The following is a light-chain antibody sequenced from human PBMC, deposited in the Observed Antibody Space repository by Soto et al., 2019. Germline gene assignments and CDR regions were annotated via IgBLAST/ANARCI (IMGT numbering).Light chain of an antibody. J-gene: IGLJ3*02. V-gene: IGLV2-14*01. CDR3: CSYTSSSIRV. CDR1: SSDVGGYNH. Sequence: QSALTQPASVSGSPGQSITISCTGTSSDVGGYNHVSWYQQHPGKAPKLIIYEVRNRPSGVSNRLSGSKSGNTASLTISGLKADDEADYYCCSYTSSSIRVFGGGTQLAVL. CDR2: EVR.